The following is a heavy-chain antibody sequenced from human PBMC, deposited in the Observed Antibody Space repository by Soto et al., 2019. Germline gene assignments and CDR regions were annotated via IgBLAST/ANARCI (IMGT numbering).Heavy chain of an antibody. CDR2: IYHSGST. Sequence: SETLSLTCAVSGGSISSGGYSWSWIRQPPGKGLEWIGYIYHSGSTYYNPSLKSRVTISVDRSKNQFSLMLFSVTAADTAVYYCARIPGPWGQGTLVTGSS. J-gene: IGHJ5*02. V-gene: IGHV4-30-2*01. CDR3: ARIPGP. D-gene: IGHD2-21*01. CDR1: GGSISSGGYS.